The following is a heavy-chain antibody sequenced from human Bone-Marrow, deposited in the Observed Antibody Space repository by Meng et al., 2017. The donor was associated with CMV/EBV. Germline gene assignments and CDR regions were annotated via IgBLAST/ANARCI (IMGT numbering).Heavy chain of an antibody. J-gene: IGHJ4*02. V-gene: IGHV4-4*02. CDR2: LSHCGTT. Sequence: INRGNWWIWVRQPPGKGLEWIGELSHCGTTNSNPSLKSRLIISIDKSKNQFSLNLSFVTAADTATYYCARERAVKTPVGRSSYFDYWGQGTLVTVSS. D-gene: IGHD6-13*01. CDR3: ARERAVKTPVGRSSYFDY. CDR1: INRGNW.